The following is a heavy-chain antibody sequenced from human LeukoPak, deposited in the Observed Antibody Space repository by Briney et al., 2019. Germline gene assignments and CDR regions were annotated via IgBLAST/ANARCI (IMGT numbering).Heavy chain of an antibody. J-gene: IGHJ6*03. CDR3: ARRGPRGADYDFWSGYLYYYYMDV. D-gene: IGHD3-3*01. Sequence: SETLSLTCTVSGGSISSSSYYWGWIRQPPGKGLEWIGSIYYSGSTYYNPSLKSRVTISVDTSKNQFSLKLSSVTAADTAVYYCARRGPRGADYDFWSGYLYYYYMDVWGKGTTVTVSS. V-gene: IGHV4-39*01. CDR2: IYYSGST. CDR1: GGSISSSSYY.